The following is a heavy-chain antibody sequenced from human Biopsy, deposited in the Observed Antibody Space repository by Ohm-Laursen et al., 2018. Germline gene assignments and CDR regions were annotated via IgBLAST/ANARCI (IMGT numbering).Heavy chain of an antibody. CDR3: ARHAPSYSGSYWRYFDL. J-gene: IGHJ2*01. V-gene: IGHV4-59*08. D-gene: IGHD1-26*01. CDR1: GGSISSYY. Sequence: PGTLSLTCTVSGGSISSYYWSWIRQPPGKGLEWIGNIYYTGSTNYNPSLKSRVAISVDTSMNHLSLRLTSVTAADTAVYYCARHAPSYSGSYWRYFDLWGRGTLVTVSS. CDR2: IYYTGST.